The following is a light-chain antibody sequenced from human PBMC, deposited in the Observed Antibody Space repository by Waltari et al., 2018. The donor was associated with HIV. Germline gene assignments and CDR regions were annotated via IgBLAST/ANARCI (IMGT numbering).Light chain of an antibody. J-gene: IGLJ3*02. CDR1: ALPKQY. Sequence: SYELTQPPSVSVSPGQTARITCSGAALPKQYAYWYQQKPGQAPVMLIYKDSERPSGIPERFSGSNSGKTVTLTIGGVQAEDEADYYCQSADSTRAYWVFGGGTKLTVL. CDR2: KDS. CDR3: QSADSTRAYWV. V-gene: IGLV3-25*03.